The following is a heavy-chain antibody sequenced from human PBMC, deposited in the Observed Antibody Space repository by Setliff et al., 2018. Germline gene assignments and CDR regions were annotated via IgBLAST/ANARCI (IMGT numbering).Heavy chain of an antibody. D-gene: IGHD3-9*01. Sequence: PGGSLRLSCALSGFIFSEHHIDWVRQDPGKGLVWVSRVNDDGSSAMYADSVKGRFTMSRDNAKNTLYLQMNSLRAEDTAVYYCARAYYGTVNGYSSYYGLDVWGQGTTVTVSS. CDR1: GFIFSEHH. CDR3: ARAYYGTVNGYSSYYGLDV. V-gene: IGHV3-74*03. J-gene: IGHJ6*02. CDR2: VNDDGSSA.